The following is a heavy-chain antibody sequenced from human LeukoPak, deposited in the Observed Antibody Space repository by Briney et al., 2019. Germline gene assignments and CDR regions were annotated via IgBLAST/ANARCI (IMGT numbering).Heavy chain of an antibody. J-gene: IGHJ4*02. CDR1: GGSISSRTYY. CDR2: IYYSGST. D-gene: IGHD6-19*01. V-gene: IGHV4-39*01. Sequence: SETLSLTCTVSGGSISSRTYYWGWIRQPPGKGLEWIGTIYYSGSTYYNPSLKSRVTISVDTSKNQFSLKLSSVTAADTAVYYCARLAGGIAVAHYWGQGTLVTVSS. CDR3: ARLAGGIAVAHY.